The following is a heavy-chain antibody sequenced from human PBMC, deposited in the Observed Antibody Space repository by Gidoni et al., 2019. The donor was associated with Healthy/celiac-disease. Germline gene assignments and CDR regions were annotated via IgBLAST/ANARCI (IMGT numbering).Heavy chain of an antibody. CDR3: AKYSMVSFSHYYGMDV. D-gene: IGHD3-10*01. V-gene: IGHV3-23*01. CDR2: ISGSGDNT. J-gene: IGHJ6*02. CDR1: GFTFSSYA. Sequence: EVQLLESGGGLVQPGGSLRLSCAASGFTFSSYARSWVRQAPGKGLEWVSVISGSGDNTYYADSVKGRFTISRDNSKNTLYLQMNNLRAEDTAVYYCAKYSMVSFSHYYGMDVWGQGTTVTVSS.